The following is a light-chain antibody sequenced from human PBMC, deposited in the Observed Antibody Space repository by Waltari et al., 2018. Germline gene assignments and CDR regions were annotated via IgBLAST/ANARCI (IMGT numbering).Light chain of an antibody. J-gene: IGLJ3*02. V-gene: IGLV1-47*01. CDR2: ANS. Sequence: QSVLTQPPSASGTPGQRITISCSGGSSNIGSNYVFWYQQLPGTAPKLLIYANSQRPSGVPDRFSRSKSGTSASLAISGLRPEDEADYYCAAWDGGLSNWLFGGGTRLTVL. CDR1: SSNIGSNY. CDR3: AAWDGGLSNWL.